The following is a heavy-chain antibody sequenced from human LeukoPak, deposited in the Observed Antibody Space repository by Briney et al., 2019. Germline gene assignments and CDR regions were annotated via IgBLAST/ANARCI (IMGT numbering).Heavy chain of an antibody. Sequence: GGSLRVSCAASGFTFSSYAMHWVRQAPGKGLKWEAVISYDGGNTYYADSVKGRFTISRDNSKNTLYLQLNSLRAEDTAVYYCARDSTYYYASGSSGPHYFDYWGQGTLVTVSS. CDR3: ARDSTYYYASGSSGPHYFDY. V-gene: IGHV3-30*04. CDR2: ISYDGGNT. D-gene: IGHD3-10*01. CDR1: GFTFSSYA. J-gene: IGHJ4*02.